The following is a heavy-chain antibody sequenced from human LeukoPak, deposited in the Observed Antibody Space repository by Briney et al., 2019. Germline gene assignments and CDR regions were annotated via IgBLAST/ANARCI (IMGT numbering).Heavy chain of an antibody. D-gene: IGHD2-8*01. CDR2: ISTSSSYI. J-gene: IGHJ4*02. CDR3: AREFYCTNGVCLRPRAAFDY. Sequence: PGGSLRLSCAASGFTFSSYSMNWVRQAPGKGLEWVSSISTSSSYIYYADSVKGRFTISRDNAKNSLYLQMNSLRAEDTAVYYCAREFYCTNGVCLRPRAAFDYWGQGTLVTVSS. CDR1: GFTFSSYS. V-gene: IGHV3-21*01.